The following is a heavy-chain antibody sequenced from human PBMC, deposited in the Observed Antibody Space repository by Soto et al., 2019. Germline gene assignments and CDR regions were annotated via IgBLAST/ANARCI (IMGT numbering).Heavy chain of an antibody. J-gene: IGHJ4*02. CDR1: GGSISSYY. CDR3: ARDNCGGDWPNYFDY. Sequence: SETLFLTCTVSGGSISSYYWSWLRQPSGKGLEWIGRIYTSGSTNYNPSLKSRVTMSVDTSKNQFSLKMSSVTAAYTAVYYCARDNCGGDWPNYFDYWGQGTRVTVSS. D-gene: IGHD2-21*02. V-gene: IGHV4-4*07. CDR2: IYTSGST.